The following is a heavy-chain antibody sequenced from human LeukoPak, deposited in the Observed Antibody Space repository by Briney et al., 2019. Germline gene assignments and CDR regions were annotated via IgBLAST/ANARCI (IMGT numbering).Heavy chain of an antibody. J-gene: IGHJ5*02. D-gene: IGHD2-2*01. V-gene: IGHV4-34*01. CDR2: INHSGST. CDR3: ARSDVVVVPAAIRVHNWFDP. Sequence: SETLSLTCAVYGGSFSGYYWSWIRQPPGKGLEWIGEINHSGSTNYNPSLKSRVTISVDTSKNQFSLKLSSVTAADTAVYYCARSDVVVVPAAIRVHNWFDPWGQGTLVTVSS. CDR1: GGSFSGYY.